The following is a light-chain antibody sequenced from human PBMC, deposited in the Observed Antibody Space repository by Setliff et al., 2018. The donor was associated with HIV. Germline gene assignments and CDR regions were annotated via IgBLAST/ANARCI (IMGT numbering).Light chain of an antibody. CDR2: DVT. V-gene: IGLV2-11*01. CDR1: ASDIGSYKY. CDR3: CSYAGTYTSLYV. J-gene: IGLJ1*01. Sequence: QSALTQPRSVSGSPGQSVTISCTGTASDIGSYKYVSWYQQHPDKAPKLIIYDVTERPSGVPDRFSGSKSGNTASLTISGLQSEDEGDYFCCSYAGTYTSLYVFGAGTKVTV.